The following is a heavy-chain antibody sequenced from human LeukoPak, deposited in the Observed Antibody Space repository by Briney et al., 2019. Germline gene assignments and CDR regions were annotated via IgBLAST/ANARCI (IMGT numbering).Heavy chain of an antibody. Sequence: SETLSLTCTVSGGSISSYYWSWIRQPPGKGLEWIGYIYYSGSTNYNPSLKSRVTISVDTSKNQFSLKLSSVTAADTAVYYCARDYFKRGVSYDSSGYYYYYYGMDVWGQGTTVTVSS. CDR3: ARDYFKRGVSYDSSGYYYYYYGMDV. J-gene: IGHJ6*02. CDR1: GGSISSYY. D-gene: IGHD3-22*01. CDR2: IYYSGST. V-gene: IGHV4-59*01.